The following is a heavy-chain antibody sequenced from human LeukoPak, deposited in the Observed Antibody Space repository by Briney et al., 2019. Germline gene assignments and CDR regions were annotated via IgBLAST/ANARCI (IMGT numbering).Heavy chain of an antibody. Sequence: ASVKVSCKASGYTFTSYGISWVRQAPGQGLEWMGWISAYNGNTNYAQKLQGRVTMTTDTSTSTAYMELRSLRSDDTAVYYCARFRDNYGDYPRDYYYYYMDVWGKGTTDTVSS. J-gene: IGHJ6*03. CDR1: GYTFTSYG. V-gene: IGHV1-18*01. CDR2: ISAYNGNT. D-gene: IGHD4-17*01. CDR3: ARFRDNYGDYPRDYYYYYMDV.